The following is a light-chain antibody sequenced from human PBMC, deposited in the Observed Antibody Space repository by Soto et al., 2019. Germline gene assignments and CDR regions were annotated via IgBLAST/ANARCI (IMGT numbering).Light chain of an antibody. CDR2: EVS. Sequence: EIVLTQSPATLSLSPGERATLSCRASQTVSSSLARYQQKPGQAPRLLIYEVSNRATGIPARFSGSGSGADFTLTISSLEPGDFALYYCQQHINWPLTFGGGTKV. V-gene: IGKV3-11*01. J-gene: IGKJ4*01. CDR3: QQHINWPLT. CDR1: QTVSSS.